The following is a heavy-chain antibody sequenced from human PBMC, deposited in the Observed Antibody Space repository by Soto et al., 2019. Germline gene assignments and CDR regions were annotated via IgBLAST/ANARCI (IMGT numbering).Heavy chain of an antibody. CDR1: GFTFSSYG. Sequence: GGSLRLSCAASGFTFSSYGMHWVRQAPGKGLEWVAVISYDGSNKYYADSVKGRFTISRDNSKNTLYLQMNSLRAEDTAVYYCAKGAGPDDVRTYYYYGMDVWGQGTTVTVS. J-gene: IGHJ6*02. CDR2: ISYDGSNK. D-gene: IGHD1-26*01. CDR3: AKGAGPDDVRTYYYYGMDV. V-gene: IGHV3-30*18.